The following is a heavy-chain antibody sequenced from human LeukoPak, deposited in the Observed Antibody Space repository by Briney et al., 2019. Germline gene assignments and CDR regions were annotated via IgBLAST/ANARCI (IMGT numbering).Heavy chain of an antibody. J-gene: IGHJ3*02. CDR1: GGSFSGYY. CDR2: INHSGST. D-gene: IGHD4-23*01. CDR3: AKDSLPGLRWGAFDI. Sequence: SETLSLTCAVYGGSFSGYYWSWIRQPPGKGLEWIGEINHSGSTNYNPSLKSRVTISVDTSKNQFSLKLSSVTAADTAVYYCAKDSLPGLRWGAFDIWGQGTMVTVSS. V-gene: IGHV4-34*01.